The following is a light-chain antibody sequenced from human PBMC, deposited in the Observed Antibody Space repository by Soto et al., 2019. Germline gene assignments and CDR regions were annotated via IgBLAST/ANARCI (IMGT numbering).Light chain of an antibody. J-gene: IGKJ2*01. CDR3: QQLNSYPLYT. V-gene: IGKV1-9*01. CDR1: QGISRY. CDR2: AAS. Sequence: DIQLTQSPSFLSASVGDRVTITCRASQGISRYLAWYQQKLGKAPNLLIYAASTLQSGVPSRFSGSGSGTEFTLTISCLQPEDFATYYCQQLNSYPLYTFGQGTKLEIK.